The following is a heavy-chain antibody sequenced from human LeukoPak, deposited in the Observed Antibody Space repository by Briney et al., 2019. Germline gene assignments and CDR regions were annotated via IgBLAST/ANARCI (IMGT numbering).Heavy chain of an antibody. CDR1: GFTFSDYY. Sequence: GGSLRLSCAASGFTFSDYYMSWIRQAPGKGLEWVSYISSSGSTIYYADSVKGRFTISRDNAKNSLYLQMNSLRGEDTAFYYCARGRHKGDSDADGYYYYMDVWGKGATVTVSS. V-gene: IGHV3-11*01. CDR2: ISSSGSTI. CDR3: ARGRHKGDSDADGYYYYMDV. J-gene: IGHJ6*03. D-gene: IGHD2-15*01.